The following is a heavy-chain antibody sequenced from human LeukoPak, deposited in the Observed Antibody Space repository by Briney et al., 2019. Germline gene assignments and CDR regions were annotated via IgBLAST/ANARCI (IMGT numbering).Heavy chain of an antibody. J-gene: IGHJ5*02. D-gene: IGHD1-26*01. CDR2: IYPGDSDT. V-gene: IGHV5-51*01. Sequence: GESLKISCKGARDSFTGYWIGWVRQIPGKGLEWMGIIYPGDSDTRYSPSFQGQVTISADKSISTAYLHWSSLKASDTAVYYCARAARGSWFDPWGRGTLVTVSS. CDR1: RDSFTGYW. CDR3: ARAARGSWFDP.